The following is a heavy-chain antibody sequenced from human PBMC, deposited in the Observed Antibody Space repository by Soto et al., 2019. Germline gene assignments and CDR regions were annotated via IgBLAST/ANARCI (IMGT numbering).Heavy chain of an antibody. CDR1: GYTFTSYD. D-gene: IGHD5-12*01. Sequence: GASVKVSCKASGYTFTSYDINWVRQATGQGLEWMGWMNPNSGNTGYAQKFQGRVTMTRNTSISTAYMELSSLRSEDTAVYYRARGTSGYVTYYYYGMDVWGQGTTVTVSS. V-gene: IGHV1-8*01. CDR3: ARGTSGYVTYYYYGMDV. J-gene: IGHJ6*02. CDR2: MNPNSGNT.